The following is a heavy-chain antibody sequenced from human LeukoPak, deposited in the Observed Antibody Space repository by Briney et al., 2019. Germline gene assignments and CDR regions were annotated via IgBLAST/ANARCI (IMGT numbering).Heavy chain of an antibody. V-gene: IGHV4-34*01. CDR1: GGSFSGYY. J-gene: IGHJ6*03. Sequence: SETLSLTCAVYGGSFSGYYWSWIRQPPGKGLEWIGEINHSGSTNYNPSLKSRVTISVDTSNNQFSLKLSSVTAADTAVYYCARDHMVRGVGPDYYYMDVWGKGTTVTVSS. D-gene: IGHD3-10*01. CDR3: ARDHMVRGVGPDYYYMDV. CDR2: INHSGST.